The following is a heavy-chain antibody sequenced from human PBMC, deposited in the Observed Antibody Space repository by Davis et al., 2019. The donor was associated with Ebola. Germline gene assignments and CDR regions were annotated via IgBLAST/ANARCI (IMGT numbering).Heavy chain of an antibody. CDR3: ARDRIMEWFGRRFHYYFDY. V-gene: IGHV3-7*01. D-gene: IGHD3-3*01. CDR1: GFTFSSYW. J-gene: IGHJ4*02. Sequence: GESLKISCAASGFTFSSYWMSWVRQAPGKGLEWVANIKQDGSEKYYVDSVKGRFTISRDNAKNSLYLQMNSLRAEDTAVYYCARDRIMEWFGRRFHYYFDYWGQGTLVTVSS. CDR2: IKQDGSEK.